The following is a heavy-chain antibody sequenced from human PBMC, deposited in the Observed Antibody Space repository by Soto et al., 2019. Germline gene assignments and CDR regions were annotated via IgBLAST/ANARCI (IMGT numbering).Heavy chain of an antibody. CDR1: GGSVSSGSYY. J-gene: IGHJ4*02. V-gene: IGHV4-61*01. CDR2: IYYSGST. CDR3: ARSRVGATGYSNFDY. Sequence: SETLSLTCTVSGGSVSSGSYYWSWIRQPPGKGLEWIGYIYYSGSTNYNPSLKSRVTISVDTSKNQFSLKLSSVTAADTAVYYCARSRVGATGYSNFDYWGQGTLVTVSS. D-gene: IGHD1-26*01.